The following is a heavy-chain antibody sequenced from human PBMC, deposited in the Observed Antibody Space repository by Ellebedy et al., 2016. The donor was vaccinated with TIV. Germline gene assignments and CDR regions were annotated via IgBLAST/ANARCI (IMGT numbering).Heavy chain of an antibody. Sequence: GGSLRLXXAASGFTFSRYAIHWVRQAPGKGLYWVAVISSDGSNKYFVDSVKGRFTISRDNSKNTLYLQMSSLRPEDTAVYYCARVRGYYGSGSYHPLDYWGQGTLVTVSS. CDR1: GFTFSRYA. J-gene: IGHJ4*02. CDR3: ARVRGYYGSGSYHPLDY. CDR2: ISSDGSNK. V-gene: IGHV3-30*04. D-gene: IGHD3-10*01.